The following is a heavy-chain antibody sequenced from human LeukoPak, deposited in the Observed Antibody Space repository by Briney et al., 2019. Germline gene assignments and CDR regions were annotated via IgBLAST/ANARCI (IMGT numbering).Heavy chain of an antibody. CDR1: GFTFSNYA. D-gene: IGHD3-9*01. V-gene: IGHV3-23*01. J-gene: IGHJ4*02. CDR2: ISDSGSST. CDR3: AKVLRYFDWLSGFDS. Sequence: HAGGSLRLSCAASGFTFSNYAMSWVRQAPGKGLEWVSGISDSGSSTYYADSVKGRFTISRDNSKNTLYIHVNSLRAEDTAVYYCAKVLRYFDWLSGFDSWGQGTLVAVSS.